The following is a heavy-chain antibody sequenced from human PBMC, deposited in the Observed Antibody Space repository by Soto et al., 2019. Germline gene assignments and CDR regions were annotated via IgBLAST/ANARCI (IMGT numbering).Heavy chain of an antibody. D-gene: IGHD3-10*01. CDR2: IYYSGST. CDR1: GGSISSGGYY. Sequence: SETLSLTCTVSGGSISSGGYYWSWIRQHPGKGLEWIGYIYYSGSTYYNQSLKSRVTISVDTSKNQLSLKLSSVTAADTAVYYCARTVRYYGSGSYYSRRNWFDPWGQGTLVTVSS. V-gene: IGHV4-31*03. CDR3: ARTVRYYGSGSYYSRRNWFDP. J-gene: IGHJ5*02.